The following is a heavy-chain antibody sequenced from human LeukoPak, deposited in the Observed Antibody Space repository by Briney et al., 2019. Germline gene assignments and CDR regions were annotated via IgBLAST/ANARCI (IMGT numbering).Heavy chain of an antibody. CDR1: GGSISSGDYY. CDR3: ARLTSWGALTTVTTGAFDI. Sequence: SETLSLTCTVSGGSISSGDYYWSWIRQPPGKGLEWIGYIYYSGSTYYNPSLKSRVTISVDTSKNQFSLKLSSVTAADTAVYHCARLTSWGALTTVTTGAFDIWGQGTMVTVSS. D-gene: IGHD4-17*01. J-gene: IGHJ3*02. CDR2: IYYSGST. V-gene: IGHV4-30-4*01.